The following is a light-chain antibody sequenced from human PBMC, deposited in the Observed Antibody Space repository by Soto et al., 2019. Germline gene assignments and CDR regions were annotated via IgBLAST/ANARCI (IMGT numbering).Light chain of an antibody. J-gene: IGLJ1*01. CDR3: SSYTSSLYV. CDR2: DVS. Sequence: QSALTQPAFVSGSHGQSITISCTGTSSDVGGYNYVSWYQQHPGKAPKLMIYDVSNRPSGVSNRFSGSKSGNTASLTISGLQAEDEADYYCSSYTSSLYVFGTGTKLTVL. CDR1: SSDVGGYNY. V-gene: IGLV2-14*01.